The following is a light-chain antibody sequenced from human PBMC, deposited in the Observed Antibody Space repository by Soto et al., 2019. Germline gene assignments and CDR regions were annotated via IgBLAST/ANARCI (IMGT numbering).Light chain of an antibody. CDR3: QQYYSYLLT. CDR1: QGISSY. J-gene: IGKJ4*01. V-gene: IGKV1-8*01. Sequence: IQMTRSPSTLSVSLGDRVTITGLASQGISSYLAWYQQKPGKAPKLLIYAASTLQSGVPSRFSGSGSGTDFTLTISCLQSEDFATYYCQQYYSYLLTFGGGTKVDIK. CDR2: AAS.